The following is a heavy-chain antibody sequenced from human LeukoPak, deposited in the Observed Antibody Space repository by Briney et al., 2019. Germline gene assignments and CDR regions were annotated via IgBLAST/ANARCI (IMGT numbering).Heavy chain of an antibody. V-gene: IGHV3-30*02. Sequence: PGGSLRLSCAASGFTFSSYGMHWVRQAPGKGLEWVAFIRYDGSNKYYADSVKGRFTISRDNAKNSLYLQMNSLRAEDTAVYYCARGDFGILEWLLSELDYWGQGTLVTVSS. D-gene: IGHD3-3*01. CDR3: ARGDFGILEWLLSELDY. CDR2: IRYDGSNK. J-gene: IGHJ4*02. CDR1: GFTFSSYG.